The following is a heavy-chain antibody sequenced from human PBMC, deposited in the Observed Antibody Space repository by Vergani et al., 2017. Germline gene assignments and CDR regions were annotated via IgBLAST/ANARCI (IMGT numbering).Heavy chain of an antibody. Sequence: QVQLQQWGAGLLKPSETLSLTCAVSGGSFSGYYWSWIRQPPGKGLEWIGEINHSGSTNYNPSLKSRVTISVDTSKNQFYLKLSSVTAADTAVYYCARAYSSGWYGDAFVFWGQGTMVTVSS. CDR3: ARAYSSGWYGDAFVF. D-gene: IGHD6-19*01. CDR1: GGSFSGYY. J-gene: IGHJ3*01. V-gene: IGHV4-34*01. CDR2: INHSGST.